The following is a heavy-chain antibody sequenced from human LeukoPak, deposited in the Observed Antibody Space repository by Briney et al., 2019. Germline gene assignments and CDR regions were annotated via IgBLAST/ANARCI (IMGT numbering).Heavy chain of an antibody. Sequence: EASVKVSCKASGYTFTGYYMHWVRQAPGQGLEGMGWINPNSGGTNYAQKFQGRVTMTRDTSISTAYMELSRLRSDDTAGYYCARGRAAAKLVGDWFDPWGQGTLVTVSS. CDR3: ARGRAAAKLVGDWFDP. J-gene: IGHJ5*02. CDR2: INPNSGGT. D-gene: IGHD6-13*01. CDR1: GYTFTGYY. V-gene: IGHV1-2*02.